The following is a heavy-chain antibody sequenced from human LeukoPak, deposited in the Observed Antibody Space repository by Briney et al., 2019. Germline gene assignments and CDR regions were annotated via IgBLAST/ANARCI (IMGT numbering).Heavy chain of an antibody. CDR2: INPNSGGT. D-gene: IGHD5-18*01. CDR3: ASAQGNTAMVKVYYYYYGMDV. CDR1: GYTFTGYY. V-gene: IGHV1-2*02. J-gene: IGHJ6*02. Sequence: ASVKVSCKASGYTFTGYYMHWVRQAPGQGIEWMGWINPNSGGTNYAQKFQGRVTMTGDTSISTAYMELSRLRSDDTAVYYCASAQGNTAMVKVYYYYYGMDVWGQGTTVTVSS.